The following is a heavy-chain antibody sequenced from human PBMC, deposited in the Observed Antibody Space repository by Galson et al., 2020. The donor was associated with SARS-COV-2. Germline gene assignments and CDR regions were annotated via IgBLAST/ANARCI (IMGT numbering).Heavy chain of an antibody. CDR2: IIPILGIA. CDR3: ARAPYYYDSSGYYYFDY. D-gene: IGHD3-22*01. J-gene: IGHJ4*02. CDR1: VGTFSSYA. Sequence: SVKVSCKASVGTFSSYAISWVRQAPGQGLEWMGGIIPILGIANYAQKFQGRVTITADKSTSTAYMELSSLRSEDTAVYYCARAPYYYDSSGYYYFDYWGQGTLVTVSS. V-gene: IGHV1-69*10.